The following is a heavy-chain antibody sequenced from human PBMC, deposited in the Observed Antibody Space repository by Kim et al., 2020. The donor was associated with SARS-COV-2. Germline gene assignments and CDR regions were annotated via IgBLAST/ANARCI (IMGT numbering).Heavy chain of an antibody. CDR2: DGYT. J-gene: IGHJ4*02. V-gene: IGHV1-3*01. Sequence: DGYTKYSEKFQGRVTFTRDTSASTAYMEWSSLRSEDSAVFYCLGGYYFDYWGQGTLVTVSS. D-gene: IGHD2-15*01. CDR3: LGGYYFDY.